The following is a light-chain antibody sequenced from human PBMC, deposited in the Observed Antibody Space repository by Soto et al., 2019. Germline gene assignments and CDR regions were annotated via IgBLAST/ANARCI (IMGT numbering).Light chain of an antibody. Sequence: SVLTQPASVSGSPGQSITISCNGTSSDVGGYNYVSWYQQHPGKAPKLMIYDASNRPSGVSNRFSGSKSGNTASLTISGLQAEDEADYYCSSYTSSSTYVFGTGTKVTVL. CDR3: SSYTSSSTYV. J-gene: IGLJ1*01. CDR2: DAS. CDR1: SSDVGGYNY. V-gene: IGLV2-14*01.